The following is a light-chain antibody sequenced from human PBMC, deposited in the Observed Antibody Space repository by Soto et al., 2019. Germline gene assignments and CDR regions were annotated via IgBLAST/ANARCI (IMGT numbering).Light chain of an antibody. CDR1: QSVSNN. CDR2: GAS. V-gene: IGKV3-15*01. Sequence: EIVMTQSPATLSVSPGERATLSCRASQSVSNNLAWYQQKPGQAPRLLIFGASTRATGIPARFSGSGSGTEFTLTISSLQSEDFALYYCQQYGSSLTFGLGTKVEIK. J-gene: IGKJ1*01. CDR3: QQYGSSLT.